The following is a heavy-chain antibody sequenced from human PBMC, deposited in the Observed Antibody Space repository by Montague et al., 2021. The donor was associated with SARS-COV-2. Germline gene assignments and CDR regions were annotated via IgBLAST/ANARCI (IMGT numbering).Heavy chain of an antibody. J-gene: IGHJ4*02. D-gene: IGHD1-1*01. CDR3: TRHVHMTWPEPSPGFDY. Sequence: SETLSLTCTVSGDSISSSSYNWGWIRQPPGKGLEWIGSVHYSGRTYYNPFLKSRVTIYVDTSKNQISLRLSSVTAADTAVYYSTRHVHMTWPEPSPGFDYWGQGTLVTVSS. V-gene: IGHV4-39*01. CDR2: VHYSGRT. CDR1: GDSISSSSYN.